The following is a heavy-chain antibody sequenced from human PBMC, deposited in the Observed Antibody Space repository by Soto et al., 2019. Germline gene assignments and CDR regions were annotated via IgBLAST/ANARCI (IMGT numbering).Heavy chain of an antibody. J-gene: IGHJ4*02. V-gene: IGHV1-24*01. CDR2: FDPEDGET. D-gene: IGHD5-12*01. Sequence: GVSVKVSCKFPGDTLTELSMHWVRQAPGKGLEWMGGFDPEDGETIYAQKFQGRVTMTEDTSTDTAYMELSSLRSEDTAVYYCATDSLNSGYDYYFDYWGQGTLVTVSS. CDR3: ATDSLNSGYDYYFDY. CDR1: GDTLTELS.